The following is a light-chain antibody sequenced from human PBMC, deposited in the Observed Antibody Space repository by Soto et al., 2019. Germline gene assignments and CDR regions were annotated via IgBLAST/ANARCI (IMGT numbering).Light chain of an antibody. CDR1: QSVSNY. CDR3: KKRSNWPLN. Sequence: EIVLTQSPATLSLSPGGRATLSCRASQSVSNYLAWYQQKPGQAPRLLIYNGSNRATGIPARFSGSGSGTDLTLTIRSIETEAFVAHYRKKRSNWPLNFGQGIRMEI. J-gene: IGKJ5*01. V-gene: IGKV3-11*01. CDR2: NGS.